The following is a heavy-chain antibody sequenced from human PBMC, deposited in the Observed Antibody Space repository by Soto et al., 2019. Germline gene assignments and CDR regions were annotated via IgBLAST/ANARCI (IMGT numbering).Heavy chain of an antibody. CDR2: IYWDEDK. V-gene: IGHV2-5*02. D-gene: IGHD3-9*01. CDR1: GFSLSTHTVG. CDR3: GPNVPFDYRGYNFEF. Sequence: QITLKESGPTLVKPTQTLTLTCTFSGFSLSTHTVGVAWIRQPPGKALEWLALIYWDEDKRYSPSLKSRLTKTHDPPKNQVGLNMTNMDPVEKATNYGGPNVPFDYRGYNFEFWGQGILVTVSS. J-gene: IGHJ4*02.